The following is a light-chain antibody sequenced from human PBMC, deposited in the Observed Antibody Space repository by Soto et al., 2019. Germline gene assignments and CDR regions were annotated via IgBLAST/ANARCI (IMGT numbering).Light chain of an antibody. Sequence: DIQMTQSPSTLSASVGDRVTITCRASQGISSWLAWYQQKPGKAPKLLIYKASSLESGVPSRFSGSGSGTEFTLTISSLQPDDFATYYCQQYNSYTLTFGGGTKVDIK. CDR2: KAS. J-gene: IGKJ4*01. CDR3: QQYNSYTLT. CDR1: QGISSW. V-gene: IGKV1-5*03.